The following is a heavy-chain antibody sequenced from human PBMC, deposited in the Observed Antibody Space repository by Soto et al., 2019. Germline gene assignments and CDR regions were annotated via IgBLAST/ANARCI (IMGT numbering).Heavy chain of an antibody. CDR3: ARSFGWYAIDH. Sequence: QMQLQESGPGLVKPSETLSLTCAVSSASIITEQRWTWVRQPPGKGLEWIGEIHHSGSTNNNPSLRSXXTXPXXKSQNQFSLNLNAVTAADTALYYCARSFGWYAIDHWGQGTLVIVSS. CDR2: IHHSGST. D-gene: IGHD6-19*01. CDR1: SASIITEQR. J-gene: IGHJ4*02. V-gene: IGHV4-4*02.